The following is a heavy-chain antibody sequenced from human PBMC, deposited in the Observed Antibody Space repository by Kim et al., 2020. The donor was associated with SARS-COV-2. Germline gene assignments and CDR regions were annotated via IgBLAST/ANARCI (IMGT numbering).Heavy chain of an antibody. CDR3: AGLYCSGGSCYYGMDV. Sequence: SETLSLTCTVSGGSISSSSYYWGWIRQPPGKGLEWIGSIYYSGSTYYNPSLKSRVTISVDTSKNQFSLKLSSVTAADTAVYYCAGLYCSGGSCYYGMDVWGQGATVTVSS. V-gene: IGHV4-39*01. CDR2: IYYSGST. CDR1: GGSISSSSYY. J-gene: IGHJ6*02. D-gene: IGHD2-15*01.